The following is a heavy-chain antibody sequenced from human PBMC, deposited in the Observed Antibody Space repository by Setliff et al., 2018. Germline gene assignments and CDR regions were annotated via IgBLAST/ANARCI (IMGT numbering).Heavy chain of an antibody. CDR1: GFTFSSFW. Sequence: GESLKISCAASGFTFSSFWMSWVRQSPGKGPEWVGRIKSSREGATSDYGAPAKGRFTISRDDSKNMIYLQMNNLKSDDTGFYYCTTGPRDSRNYMTWLDSWGQGTLVTVSS. J-gene: IGHJ5*01. CDR2: IKSSREGATS. CDR3: TTGPRDSRNYMTWLDS. V-gene: IGHV3-15*01. D-gene: IGHD4-4*01.